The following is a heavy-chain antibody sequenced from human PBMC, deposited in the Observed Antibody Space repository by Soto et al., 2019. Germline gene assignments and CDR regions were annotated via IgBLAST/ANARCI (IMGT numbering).Heavy chain of an antibody. CDR3: ARLGSSSNILTGYYRDYYYYGMDV. D-gene: IGHD3-9*01. CDR1: GYSFTSYW. CDR2: VYPGDSDT. V-gene: IGHV5-51*01. J-gene: IGHJ6*02. Sequence: PGASLEISCKVSGYSFTSYWIGCVRQMPGKGLEWMGIVYPGDSDTRYSPSFQGQVTISADKSISTAYLQWSSLKASDTAMYYCARLGSSSNILTGYYRDYYYYGMDVWGQGTTVTVSS.